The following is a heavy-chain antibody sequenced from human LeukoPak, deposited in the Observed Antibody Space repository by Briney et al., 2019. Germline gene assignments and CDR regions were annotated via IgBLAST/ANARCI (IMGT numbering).Heavy chain of an antibody. J-gene: IGHJ4*02. D-gene: IGHD3-10*01. CDR2: IRYDGSNK. CDR3: ATEPHYYGSGSYYYGAENFDY. Sequence: PGGSLRLSCAASGFTFSSYGMHWVRQAPGKGLEWVAFIRYDGSNKYYADSVKGRFTISRDNSKNTLYLQMNSLRAEDTAVYYCATEPHYYGSGSYYYGAENFDYWGQGTLVTVSS. V-gene: IGHV3-30*02. CDR1: GFTFSSYG.